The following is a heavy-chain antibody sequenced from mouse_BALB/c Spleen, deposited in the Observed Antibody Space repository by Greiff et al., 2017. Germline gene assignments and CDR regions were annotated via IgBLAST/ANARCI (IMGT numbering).Heavy chain of an antibody. J-gene: IGHJ2*01. V-gene: IGHV14-3*02. D-gene: IGHD2-3*01. Sequence: EVQLVESGAELVKPGASVKLSCTASGFNIKDTYMHWVKQRPEQGLEWIGRIDPANGNTKYDPKFQGKATITADTSSNTAYLQLSSLTSEDTAVYYCADGYYNDFDYWGQGTTLTVSS. CDR2: IDPANGNT. CDR1: GFNIKDTY. CDR3: ADGYYNDFDY.